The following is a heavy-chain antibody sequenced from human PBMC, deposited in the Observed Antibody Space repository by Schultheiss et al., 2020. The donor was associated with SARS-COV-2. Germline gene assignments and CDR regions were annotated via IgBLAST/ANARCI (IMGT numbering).Heavy chain of an antibody. CDR1: GGSISSGSYY. V-gene: IGHV4-31*03. J-gene: IGHJ6*02. CDR3: ARGSYDILTGYILGV. Sequence: SQTLSLTCTVSGGSISSGSYYWSWIRQPAGKGLEWIGYIYYSGSPYYNPSLKSRVTISVDTSKNQFSLKLSSVTAADTAVYYCARGSYDILTGYILGVWGQGTTVTVSS. CDR2: IYYSGSP. D-gene: IGHD3-9*01.